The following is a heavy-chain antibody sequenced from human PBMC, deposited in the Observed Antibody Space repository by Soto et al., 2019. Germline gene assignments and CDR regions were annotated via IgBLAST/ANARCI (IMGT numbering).Heavy chain of an antibody. J-gene: IGHJ6*02. CDR1: GVTFSRYG. CDR3: ATQTWQDVLGLDV. V-gene: IGHV3-30*03. D-gene: IGHD6-6*01. Sequence: QVQLVESGGGVVQPGRSLRLSCAASGVTFSRYGMHWVRQGPGKGLEWVALISYDGSDKYYADSVKGRFTISRDNSKNTLYLQINSLRSEDTAVYYCATQTWQDVLGLDVWGQGTTVTVSS. CDR2: ISYDGSDK.